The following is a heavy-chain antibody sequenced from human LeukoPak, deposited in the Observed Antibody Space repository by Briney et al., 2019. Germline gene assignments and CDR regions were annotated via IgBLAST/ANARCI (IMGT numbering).Heavy chain of an antibody. CDR1: GFTFSSYA. D-gene: IGHD3-22*01. J-gene: IGHJ4*02. Sequence: GRSLRLSCAASGFTFSSYAMHWVRQAPGKGLEWVAVISYDGSNKYYADSVKGRFTISRDNSKNTLYVQMNSLRAEDTAVYYCAKDRQSRGSLGFDYWGQGALVIVSS. CDR3: AKDRQSRGSLGFDY. CDR2: ISYDGSNK. V-gene: IGHV3-30-3*01.